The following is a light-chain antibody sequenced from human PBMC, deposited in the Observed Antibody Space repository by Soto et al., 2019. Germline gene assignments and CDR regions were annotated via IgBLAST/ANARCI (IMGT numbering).Light chain of an antibody. J-gene: IGLJ1*01. Sequence: QSVLTQPASVSGSPGQSITISCSGTSSDVGGYNYVFWYQHHPGKAPKLMIYDVSNRPSGVSNRFSGSKSGNTASLTISGLQAEDEADYYCSSYTSSSTYVFGTGTKATVL. CDR3: SSYTSSSTYV. V-gene: IGLV2-14*03. CDR2: DVS. CDR1: SSDVGGYNY.